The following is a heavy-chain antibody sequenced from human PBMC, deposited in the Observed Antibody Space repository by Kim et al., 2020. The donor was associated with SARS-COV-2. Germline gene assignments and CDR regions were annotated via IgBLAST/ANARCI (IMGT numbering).Heavy chain of an antibody. CDR2: IKSKTDGGTT. CDR1: GFTFSNAW. D-gene: IGHD1-26*01. CDR3: TTSGWELFYYYYGMDV. Sequence: GGSLRLSCAASGFTFSNAWMSWVRQAPGKGLEWVGRIKSKTDGGTTDYAAPVKGRFTISRDDSKNTLYLQMNSLKTEDTAVYYCTTSGWELFYYYYGMDVWGQGTTVTVSS. V-gene: IGHV3-15*01. J-gene: IGHJ6*02.